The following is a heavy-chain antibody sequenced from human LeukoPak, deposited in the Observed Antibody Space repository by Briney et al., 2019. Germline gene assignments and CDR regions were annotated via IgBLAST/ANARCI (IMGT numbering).Heavy chain of an antibody. D-gene: IGHD1-7*01. J-gene: IGHJ4*02. CDR3: AKWGITGTTKLSHLDY. CDR2: IRYDGSNK. Sequence: GGSLRLSCAASGFTFSSYGMHWVRQAPGKGLEWVAFIRYDGSNKYYADSVKGRFTISRDNSKNTLYLQMNSLRAEDTAVYYCAKWGITGTTKLSHLDYWGQGTLVTVSS. V-gene: IGHV3-30*02. CDR1: GFTFSSYG.